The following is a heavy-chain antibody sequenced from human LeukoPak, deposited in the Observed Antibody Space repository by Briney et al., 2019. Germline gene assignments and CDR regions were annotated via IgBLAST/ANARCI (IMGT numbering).Heavy chain of an antibody. D-gene: IGHD3-10*01. CDR1: GGTFSSYA. J-gene: IGHJ4*02. V-gene: IGHV1-69*05. Sequence: ASVKVSCKASGGTFSSYAISWVRQAPGQGLEWMGGIIPIFGTANYAQKFQGGVTITTDESTSTAYMELSSLRSEDTAVYYCAAWWFGELKFDYWGQGTLVTVSS. CDR3: AAWWFGELKFDY. CDR2: IIPIFGTA.